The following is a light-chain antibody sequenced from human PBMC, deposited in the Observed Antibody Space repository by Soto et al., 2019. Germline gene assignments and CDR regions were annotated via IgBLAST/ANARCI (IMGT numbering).Light chain of an antibody. CDR1: RMFFYTSKIRNY. Sequence: THPQNPLACSRGGRATINANSTRMFFYTSKIRNYLAWYQQKPGQPPKLLIYWASTRESGVPDRFSGSGSGTDFTLTISSLQAEDVAVYYCQQYYSTPPTFGQGTKVEIK. J-gene: IGKJ1*01. V-gene: IGKV4-1*01. CDR2: WAS. CDR3: QQYYSTPPT.